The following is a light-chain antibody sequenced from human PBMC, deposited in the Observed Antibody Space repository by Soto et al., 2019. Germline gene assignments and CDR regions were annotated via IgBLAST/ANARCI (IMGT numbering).Light chain of an antibody. CDR1: SSNIGSNY. Sequence: QSMLTEPPSASGTPGHRVTISFSGSSSNIGSNYVYWYQQLPGTAPKLIIYRNNQRPSGVPDRFSGSKSGTSASLEISGLRSEDEADYYCAASDDSMSGYVFGTGTKVTVL. V-gene: IGLV1-47*01. J-gene: IGLJ1*01. CDR3: AASDDSMSGYV. CDR2: RNN.